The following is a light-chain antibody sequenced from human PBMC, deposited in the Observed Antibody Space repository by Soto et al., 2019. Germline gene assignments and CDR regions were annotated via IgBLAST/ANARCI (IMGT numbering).Light chain of an antibody. J-gene: IGLJ1*01. Sequence: QSVLTQPLSASGSPGQSVTISCTGTSSDVGGYNYVSWYQQHPGKAPKLMIYEVSKRPSGVPDRFSGSKSGNTASLTVSGLQAEDEADYYCSSHAGSKRVFGTGTKVTVL. CDR2: EVS. CDR3: SSHAGSKRV. CDR1: SSDVGGYNY. V-gene: IGLV2-8*01.